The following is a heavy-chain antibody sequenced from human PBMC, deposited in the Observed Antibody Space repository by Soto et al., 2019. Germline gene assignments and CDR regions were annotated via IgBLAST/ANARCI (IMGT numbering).Heavy chain of an antibody. CDR1: GGSFSGYY. V-gene: IGHV4-34*01. D-gene: IGHD3-10*01. CDR2: INHSGST. CDR3: ARDINYYGSGSYYYFDY. Sequence: SETLSLTCAVYGGSFSGYYWSWIRQPPGKGLEWIGEINHSGSTNYNPSLKSRVTISVDTSKNQFSLKLSSVTAADTAVYYCARDINYYGSGSYYYFDYWGQGTLVTVSS. J-gene: IGHJ4*02.